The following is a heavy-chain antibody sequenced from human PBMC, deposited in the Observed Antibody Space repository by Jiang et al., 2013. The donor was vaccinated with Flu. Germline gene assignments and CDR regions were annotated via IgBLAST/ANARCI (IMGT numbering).Heavy chain of an antibody. CDR2: VSGSGAST. CDR3: APVVGVDGGY. Sequence: LEWVSAVSGSGASTYYADSVKGRFTVSRDNSKNTLYLQLNSLRGEDTAVYYCAPVVGVDGGYWGQGTLVTVSS. D-gene: IGHD1-26*01. J-gene: IGHJ4*02. V-gene: IGHV3-23*01.